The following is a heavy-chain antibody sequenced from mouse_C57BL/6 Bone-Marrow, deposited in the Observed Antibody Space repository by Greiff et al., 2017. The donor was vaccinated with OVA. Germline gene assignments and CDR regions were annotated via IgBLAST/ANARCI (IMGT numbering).Heavy chain of an antibody. CDR2: INPGSGGT. J-gene: IGHJ3*01. CDR3: ARSSYSNFAY. D-gene: IGHD2-5*01. Sequence: VQGVESGAELVRPGTSVKVSCKASGYAFTNYLIEWVKQRPGQGLEWIGVINPGSGGTNYNEKFKGKATLTADKSSSTAYMQLSSLTSEDSAVYFCARSSYSNFAYWGQGTLVTVSA. CDR1: GYAFTNYL. V-gene: IGHV1-54*01.